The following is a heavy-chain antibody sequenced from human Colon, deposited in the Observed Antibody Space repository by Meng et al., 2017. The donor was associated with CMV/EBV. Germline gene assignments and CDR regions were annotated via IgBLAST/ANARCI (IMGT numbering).Heavy chain of an antibody. V-gene: IGHV3-23*01. CDR3: VKALSVGSTAPFDS. Sequence: AASGFPFDNYGRGWVRQAPGRGLEWVSVISSSAFATYYAESVKGRFTISRDNSKNMMYLQMNTLTDADTAMYYCVKALSVGSTAPFDSWGQGTLVTV. CDR1: GFPFDNYG. J-gene: IGHJ4*02. CDR2: ISSSAFAT. D-gene: IGHD1-26*01.